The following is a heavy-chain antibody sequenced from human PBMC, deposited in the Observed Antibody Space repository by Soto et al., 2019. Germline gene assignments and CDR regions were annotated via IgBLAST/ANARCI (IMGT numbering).Heavy chain of an antibody. CDR2: TYYSGST. CDR3: ARLRPHRDYYGPSPDGMDV. Sequence: KSSETLSLTCTVSGGSISSSSYYWGWIRQPPGKGLEWIGSTYYSGSTYYNPSLKSRVTISVDTSKNQFSLKLSSVTAADTAVYYCARLRPHRDYYGPSPDGMDVWGQGTTVTVSS. J-gene: IGHJ6*02. V-gene: IGHV4-39*01. CDR1: GGSISSSSYY. D-gene: IGHD3-10*01.